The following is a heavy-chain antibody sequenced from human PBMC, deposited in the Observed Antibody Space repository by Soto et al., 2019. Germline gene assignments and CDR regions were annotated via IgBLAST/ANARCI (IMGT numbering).Heavy chain of an antibody. CDR1: GFTFSSYA. D-gene: IGHD2-21*02. CDR2: VSGGGGST. J-gene: IGHJ4*02. V-gene: IGHV3-23*01. CDR3: AKRGYCGGDCHFDY. Sequence: EVQLLESGGGLVQPGGSVRLSCSASGFTFSSYAMSWVRQAPGKGLEWVSAVSGGGGSTYYPDSVKGRFTISRDNSKNTLYLQMNSLRAEDTAVYYCAKRGYCGGDCHFDYWGQGTLDIVSS.